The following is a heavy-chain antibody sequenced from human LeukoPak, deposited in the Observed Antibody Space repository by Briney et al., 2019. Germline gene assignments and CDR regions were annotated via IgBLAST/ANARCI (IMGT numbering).Heavy chain of an antibody. CDR1: GFTFSSYW. CDR2: IKQDGSEK. J-gene: IGHJ4*02. Sequence: GGSLRLSCAASGFTFSSYWMSWVRQAPGKGLEWVANIKQDGSEKYYVDSVKGRFTISRDNAKNSLYLQMNSLRAEDTAVYYCAREGASSSSWVLAYWGQGTLVTVSS. D-gene: IGHD6-6*01. V-gene: IGHV3-7*01. CDR3: AREGASSSSWVLAY.